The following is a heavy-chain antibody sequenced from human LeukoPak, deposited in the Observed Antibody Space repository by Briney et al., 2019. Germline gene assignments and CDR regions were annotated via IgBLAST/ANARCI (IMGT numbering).Heavy chain of an antibody. CDR3: ARGGSRVATMGTTDY. CDR2: ISSSGSHI. J-gene: IGHJ4*02. V-gene: IGHV3-21*01. Sequence: PGGSLRLSCAASGFTVSSNYMSWVRQAPGKGLEWVSSISSSGSHIYYADSVKGRFTISRDNAKNSLYLQMNSLRAEDTAVYYCARGGSRVATMGTTDYWGQGTLVTVSS. CDR1: GFTVSSNY. D-gene: IGHD5-24*01.